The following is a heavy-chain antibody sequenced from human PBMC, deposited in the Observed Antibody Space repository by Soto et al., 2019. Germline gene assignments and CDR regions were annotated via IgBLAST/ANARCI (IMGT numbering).Heavy chain of an antibody. Sequence: SETLSLTCTISRGSISSSSFYWGWVRQPPGKGLEWIGEINHSGSTHYNPSLKSRVTISVDTSKNQFSLKLSSVTAADTAVYYCARGLRGGVDTRGDYNWFDPWGQGTLVTVSS. CDR1: RGSISSSSFY. J-gene: IGHJ5*02. V-gene: IGHV4-39*07. CDR2: INHSGST. CDR3: ARGLRGGVDTRGDYNWFDP. D-gene: IGHD5-18*01.